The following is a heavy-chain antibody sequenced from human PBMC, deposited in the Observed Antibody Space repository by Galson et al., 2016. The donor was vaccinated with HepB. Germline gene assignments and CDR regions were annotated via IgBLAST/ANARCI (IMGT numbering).Heavy chain of an antibody. CDR2: IIPFFLTP. CDR3: ARESTEYISTWVKFDF. V-gene: IGHV1-69*13. CDR1: GGPFTNYA. D-gene: IGHD2-2*01. J-gene: IGHJ4*02. Sequence: SVKVSCKAVGGPFTNYAVNWVRQAPGQGLEWMGGIIPFFLTPSYSHKFQDRVTISADQSTSTVFMELRMLTFEDTAVYFCARESTEYISTWVKFDFWGQGTRVAVSS.